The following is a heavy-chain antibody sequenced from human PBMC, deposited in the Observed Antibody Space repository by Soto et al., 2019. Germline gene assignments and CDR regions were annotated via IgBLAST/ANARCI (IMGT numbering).Heavy chain of an antibody. CDR1: GFTFSNYS. D-gene: IGHD1-1*01. J-gene: IGHJ5*02. Sequence: GGSLRLSCVTSGFTFSNYSMKWVRQAPGRGLEWVSSISSSSGHIYFADSVKGRFTISRDNAKNSMYLQMDSLRAEDTAVYYCARVLEPRRWFDPWGQGTLVTVSS. CDR3: ARVLEPRRWFDP. V-gene: IGHV3-21*01. CDR2: ISSSSGHI.